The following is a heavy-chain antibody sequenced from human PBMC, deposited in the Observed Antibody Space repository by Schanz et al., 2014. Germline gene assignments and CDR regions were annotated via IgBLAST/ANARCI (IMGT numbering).Heavy chain of an antibody. CDR1: GGSISSSSYF. Sequence: QLQLQESGPGLVKPSETLSLTCTVSGGSISSSSYFWGWIRQPPGKGLEWIGSIYNSGSTYYNPPLSSRVTISVNTSKNQFSRKLSSVTAADTAVYYCARLGSPHCRTSNCHYDWFGPWDQGTLVTVSS. V-gene: IGHV4-39*01. J-gene: IGHJ5*02. CDR2: IYNSGST. CDR3: ARLGSPHCRTSNCHYDWFGP. D-gene: IGHD2-15*01.